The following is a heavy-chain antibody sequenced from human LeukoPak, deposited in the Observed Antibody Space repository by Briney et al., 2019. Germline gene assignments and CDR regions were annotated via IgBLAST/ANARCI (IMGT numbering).Heavy chain of an antibody. CDR2: ISIDESEK. D-gene: IGHD5-12*01. V-gene: IGHV3-30*18. Sequence: GRSLRLSCAASGFTFRNYGMHLGRQAPGKGLEWVAVISIDESEKYYADSVKGRFTISRDNSKNTLYLQMNSLRGDDTAVYYCANPQSRGYDYLDYWGHGTLVTVSS. J-gene: IGHJ4*01. CDR1: GFTFRNYG. CDR3: ANPQSRGYDYLDY.